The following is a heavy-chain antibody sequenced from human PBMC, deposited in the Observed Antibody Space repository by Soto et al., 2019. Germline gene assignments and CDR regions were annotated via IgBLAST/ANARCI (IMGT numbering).Heavy chain of an antibody. CDR3: ARDPPLSVLVVVATDDF. CDR1: GFTFTNHN. CDR2: ISSSSSFR. Sequence: ESGGGLVTPGGSLRLSCAASGFTFTNHNMNWVRQAPGKGLEWVSSISSSSSFRNYADSVKGRFSISRDNDKNLVYLQMDSLRAEDTAVYYCARDPPLSVLVVVATDDFWGQGTLVTVSS. J-gene: IGHJ4*02. V-gene: IGHV3-21*01. D-gene: IGHD2-21*01.